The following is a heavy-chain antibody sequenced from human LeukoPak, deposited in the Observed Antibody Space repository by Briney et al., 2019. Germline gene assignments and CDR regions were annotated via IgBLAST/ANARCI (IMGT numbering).Heavy chain of an antibody. J-gene: IGHJ6*02. Sequence: SVKVSCRASGGTFSSYTISWVRQAPGQGLEWMGRIIPILGIANYAQKFQGRVTITADKSTSTAYMELSSLRSVDTAVYYCASPMVRGVHYCMDVWGQGTTVTVSS. CDR1: GGTFSSYT. CDR3: ASPMVRGVHYCMDV. CDR2: IIPILGIA. V-gene: IGHV1-69*02. D-gene: IGHD3-10*01.